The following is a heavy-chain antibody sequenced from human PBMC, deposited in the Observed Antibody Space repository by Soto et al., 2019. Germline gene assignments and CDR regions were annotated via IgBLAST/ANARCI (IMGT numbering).Heavy chain of an antibody. CDR2: IIPIFNTT. D-gene: IGHD2-2*02. CDR3: AREGRGKKAGYNGLVSLGY. Sequence: QVQLVQPGAEVKTPGSSLKVSCTVSGTRFSNYVISWVRQAPGQGLEWLGRIIPIFNTTQYPQKLQGRVTITADKSTNTASLELSSLRFDDTAVYYCAREGRGKKAGYNGLVSLGYWGQGTPVTVSS. J-gene: IGHJ4*02. CDR1: GTRFSNYV. V-gene: IGHV1-69*06.